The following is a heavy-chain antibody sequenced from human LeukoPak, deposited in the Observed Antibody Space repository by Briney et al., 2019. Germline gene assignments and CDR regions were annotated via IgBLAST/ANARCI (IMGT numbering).Heavy chain of an antibody. CDR2: INPNSGGT. CDR1: GYTFTGYY. CDR3: ARRITMVRGVIGLVS. Sequence: ASVKVSCKASGYTFTGYYMHWVRQAPGQGLEWMGWINPNSGGTNYAQKFQGRVTMTRDTSISTAYMELSRLRSDDTAVYYCARRITMVRGVIGLVSWGQGTLVTVSS. J-gene: IGHJ5*02. V-gene: IGHV1-2*02. D-gene: IGHD3-10*01.